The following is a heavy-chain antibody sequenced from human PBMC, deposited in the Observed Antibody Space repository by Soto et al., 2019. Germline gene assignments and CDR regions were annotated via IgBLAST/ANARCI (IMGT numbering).Heavy chain of an antibody. Sequence: SETLSLTCTVSGDFVSSSRYYWGWIRPRPGKGLKGIVSIYYTGDTFFTPSLKSRVTFSTDPSKNQFSLKLNSLTAADTAVYFCARHKELLLASLSYGLDLWGQGTTVTVSS. D-gene: IGHD3-22*01. J-gene: IGHJ6*02. CDR3: ARHKELLLASLSYGLDL. V-gene: IGHV4-39*01. CDR2: IYYTGDT. CDR1: GDFVSSSRYY.